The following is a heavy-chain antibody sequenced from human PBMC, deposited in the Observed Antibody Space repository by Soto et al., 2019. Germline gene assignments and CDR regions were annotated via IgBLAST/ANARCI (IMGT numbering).Heavy chain of an antibody. Sequence: QVQLVQSGAEVKKPGSSVQVSCKASGGGNLRDYRTTWVRQAPAQGLEWMGGIIPKLGSANYAQNFQGRVTMTTEESTNNVYMELRSLRSEDTAVYYCARGGGGYNLGAVYWGQGTPVTVSS. V-gene: IGHV1-69*16. CDR3: ARGGGGYNLGAVY. CDR1: GGGNLRDYR. D-gene: IGHD5-12*01. CDR2: IIPKLGSA. J-gene: IGHJ4*02.